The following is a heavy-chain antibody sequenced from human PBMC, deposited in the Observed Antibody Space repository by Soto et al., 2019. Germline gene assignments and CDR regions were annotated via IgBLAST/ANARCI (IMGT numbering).Heavy chain of an antibody. J-gene: IGHJ4*02. CDR1: GGSISSGGYY. V-gene: IGHV4-31*03. CDR3: ARSGYCISTSCPSGGAAAGYYY. D-gene: IGHD2-2*01. Sequence: QVQLQESGPGLVKPSQTLSLTCTVSGGSISSGGYYWSWIRQHPGKGLEWIGYIYYSGSTYYNPSLKSRVTISVDTSKNQFSLKLSSVTAADTAVYYCARSGYCISTSCPSGGAAAGYYYWGQGTLVTVSS. CDR2: IYYSGST.